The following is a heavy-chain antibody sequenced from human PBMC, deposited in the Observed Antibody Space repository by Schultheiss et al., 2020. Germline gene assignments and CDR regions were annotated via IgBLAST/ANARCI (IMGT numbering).Heavy chain of an antibody. CDR2: INHSGST. J-gene: IGHJ5*02. V-gene: IGHV4-39*07. Sequence: SETLSLTCTVSGGSISSSSYYWSWIRQPPGKGLEWIGEINHSGSTNYNPSLKSRVTISVDTSKNQFSLKLSSVTAADTAVYYCARGEGQLVPKRSNWFDPWGQGTLVTVSS. D-gene: IGHD3-10*01. CDR3: ARGEGQLVPKRSNWFDP. CDR1: GGSISSSSYY.